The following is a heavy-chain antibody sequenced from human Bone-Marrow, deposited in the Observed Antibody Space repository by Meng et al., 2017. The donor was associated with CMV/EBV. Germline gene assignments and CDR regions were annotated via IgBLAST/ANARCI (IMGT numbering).Heavy chain of an antibody. CDR2: IKEDGSEK. J-gene: IGHJ6*02. CDR3: AGGNPMTTVTTVGGSSYYYSMDV. Sequence: GESLKISCAPSGFTLSNYWMTWVRQAPGKGLEWVANIKEDGSEKYYVDSVKGRFTISRDNAKNSLYLQMNSLRAEDTAVYYCAGGNPMTTVTTVGGSSYYYSMDVWGQGTTVTVSS. D-gene: IGHD4-17*01. CDR1: GFTLSNYW. V-gene: IGHV3-7*04.